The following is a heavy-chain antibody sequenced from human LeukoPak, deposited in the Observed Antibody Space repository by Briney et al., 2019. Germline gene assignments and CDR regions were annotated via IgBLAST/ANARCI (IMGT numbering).Heavy chain of an antibody. V-gene: IGHV4-4*09. J-gene: IGHJ5*02. Sequence: PSETLSLTCTVSGGSISSYYWSWVRQSPGKGLEWIGYIFTSGWTDYNPSLRSRVTMSVDTSKNQLSMELRFLTAADTAVYYCATSHDVKTAPYDLWGQGTLVTVSS. CDR2: IFTSGWT. CDR1: GGSISSYY. D-gene: IGHD2-21*01. CDR3: ATSHDVKTAPYDL.